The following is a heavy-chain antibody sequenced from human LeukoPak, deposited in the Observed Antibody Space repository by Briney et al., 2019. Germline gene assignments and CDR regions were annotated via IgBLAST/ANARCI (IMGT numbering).Heavy chain of an antibody. CDR3: VRSQRNIDY. CDR1: GFTFSNYA. CDR2: ISGTGGST. J-gene: IGHJ4*02. Sequence: GGSLRLSCAASGFTFSNYAMSWVRQAPGRGLEWVSAISGTGGSTYYADSVKGRFTISRANSKNTLFLQMNSLRAEDTALYYCVRSQRNIDYWGQGTLVTVSS. V-gene: IGHV3-23*01.